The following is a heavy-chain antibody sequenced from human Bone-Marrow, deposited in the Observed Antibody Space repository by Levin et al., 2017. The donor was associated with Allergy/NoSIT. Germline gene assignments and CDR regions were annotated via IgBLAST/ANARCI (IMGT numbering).Heavy chain of an antibody. CDR1: GYTFINYD. D-gene: IGHD2-2*01. J-gene: IGHJ3*02. CDR2: VNPNSGNT. Sequence: ASVKVSCKASGYTFINYDINWVRQAPGQGLEWMGWVNPNSGNTGFEQKFQGRVTMTRDTSISTAHMELSNLRSEDTAVYYCARYRIAAAIVSQDGFDIWGQGTMVTVSS. V-gene: IGHV1-8*01. CDR3: ARYRIAAAIVSQDGFDI.